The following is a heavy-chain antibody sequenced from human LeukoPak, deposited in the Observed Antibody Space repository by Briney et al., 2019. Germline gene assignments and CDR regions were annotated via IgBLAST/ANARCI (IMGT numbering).Heavy chain of an antibody. D-gene: IGHD3-22*01. CDR1: GCTFTAYY. V-gene: IGHV1-2*02. CDR2: FNPNSGGT. J-gene: IGHJ4*02. CDR3: AREYYFDNSGYYGVGDY. Sequence: ASVKVSCKASGCTFTAYYIRWVRQAPGQGLEWMGWFNPNSGGTNYAQEFQGRVTMTRDTSISTAYMELSRLRSDDTAVYYCAREYYFDNSGYYGVGDYWGQGTLVTVSS.